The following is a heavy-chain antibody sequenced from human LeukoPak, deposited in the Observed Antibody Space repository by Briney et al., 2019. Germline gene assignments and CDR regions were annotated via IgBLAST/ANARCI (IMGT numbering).Heavy chain of an antibody. CDR2: IYISGST. D-gene: IGHD3-3*01. CDR3: ARAQNLRFLEWLAFGDYFDY. J-gene: IGHJ4*02. CDR1: GGSISSGSYY. V-gene: IGHV4-61*02. Sequence: SETLSLTCTVSGGSISSGSYYWSWIRQPAGKGLELIGRIYISGSTNYNPSLKSRVTISVDTSKNQFSLKLSSVTAADTAVYYCARAQNLRFLEWLAFGDYFDYWGQGTLVTVSS.